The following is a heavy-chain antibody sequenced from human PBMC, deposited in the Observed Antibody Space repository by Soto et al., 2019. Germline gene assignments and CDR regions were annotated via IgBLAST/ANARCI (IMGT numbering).Heavy chain of an antibody. Sequence: QLQLQESGPGLVKPSETLSLTCTVSGGSITSSSYYWVWIRQPPGKGLEWIGSIYYSGCGSTYYNPSLKSRVTISVDTTKNQFSLKLSSVTAADTAVYYCARLQGSSWYFDYWGQGTLVTVSS. CDR1: GGSITSSSYY. CDR3: ARLQGSSWYFDY. D-gene: IGHD6-13*01. CDR2: IYYSGCGST. J-gene: IGHJ4*02. V-gene: IGHV4-39*01.